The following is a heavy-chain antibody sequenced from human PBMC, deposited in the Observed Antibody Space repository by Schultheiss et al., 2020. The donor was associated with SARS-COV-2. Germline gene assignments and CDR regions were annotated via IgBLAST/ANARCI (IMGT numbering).Heavy chain of an antibody. CDR1: GYTFTGYY. CDR2: INPNSGGT. J-gene: IGHJ4*02. CDR3: ARERGSGWGFDY. Sequence: ASVKVSCKASGYTFTGYYMHWVRQAPGQGLEWMGWINPNSGGTNYAQKFQGRVTMTRDTSISTAYMELSRLRSDDTAVYYCARERGSGWGFDYWGQGTLVTVSS. V-gene: IGHV1-2*02. D-gene: IGHD6-19*01.